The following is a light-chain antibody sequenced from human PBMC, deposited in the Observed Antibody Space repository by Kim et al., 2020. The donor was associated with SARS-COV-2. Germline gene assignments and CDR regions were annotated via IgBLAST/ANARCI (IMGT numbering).Light chain of an antibody. J-gene: IGLJ3*02. V-gene: IGLV4-69*01. CDR3: QTWGTGIRV. CDR1: SGHSSYA. Sequence: SVKLTCTLSSGHSSYASAWHQQQPEKGPRFLMKLNSDGSHTKGDGIPHRFSGSSSGAERYLTISSLQSEDEADYYCQTWGTGIRVFGGGTKLTVL. CDR2: LNSDGSH.